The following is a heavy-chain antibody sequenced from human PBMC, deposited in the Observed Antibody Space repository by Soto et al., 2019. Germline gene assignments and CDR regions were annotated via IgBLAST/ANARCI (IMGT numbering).Heavy chain of an antibody. CDR1: GVSISGGGSY. J-gene: IGHJ4*02. CDR3: ARISGYYFDY. Sequence: SETLSLTCTVSGVSISGGGSYWSWIRQRPGKGLEWIGYIYYSGSTNYNPSLKSRVIISVDTSKNQFSLKLSSVTAADTAVYYCARISGYYFDYWGQGTLVTVSS. CDR2: IYYSGST. V-gene: IGHV4-61*08. D-gene: IGHD6-19*01.